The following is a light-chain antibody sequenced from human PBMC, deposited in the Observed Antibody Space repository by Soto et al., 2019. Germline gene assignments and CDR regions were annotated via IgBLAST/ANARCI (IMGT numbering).Light chain of an antibody. Sequence: EIVLTQSPGTLSLSPGERATLSCRASHSVTSNYLAWYQQKPGQAPRLLVYCASTRAAGISDRFSGSGSGTDFTLTITRPEPEAFAVYYCQHYVSPPITFAQGTRLEI. J-gene: IGKJ5*01. CDR2: CAS. V-gene: IGKV3-20*01. CDR3: QHYVSPPIT. CDR1: HSVTSNY.